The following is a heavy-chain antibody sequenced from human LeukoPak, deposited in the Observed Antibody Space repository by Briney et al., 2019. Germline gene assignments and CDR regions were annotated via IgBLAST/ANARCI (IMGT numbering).Heavy chain of an antibody. V-gene: IGHV5-51*01. Sequence: GESLKISCQGSEYSFATYWIAWLRQMPGKGLEWMGIIYPSGSDTRYSPSFQGQVTISADKSIKTAYLQWSSLKASDTAMYYCARPLQGIVGATGFDYWGQGTLVTVSS. J-gene: IGHJ4*02. D-gene: IGHD1-26*01. CDR3: ARPLQGIVGATGFDY. CDR1: EYSFATYW. CDR2: IYPSGSDT.